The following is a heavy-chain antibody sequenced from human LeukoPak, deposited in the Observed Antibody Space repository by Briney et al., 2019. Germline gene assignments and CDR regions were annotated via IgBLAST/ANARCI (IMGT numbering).Heavy chain of an antibody. V-gene: IGHV1-69*05. CDR1: GGSFSSEA. CDR3: GRKAGDCGGGSCYSIDY. D-gene: IGHD2-15*01. Sequence: SVKVSCKAFGGSFSSEAIGWVRQAPGQGLEWMGGIIPIFGTANYAQKFQGRVTITTDESTSTAYMEVSSLRSEDTAVYYCGRKAGDCGGGSCYSIDYWGQGTLVTVSP. CDR2: IIPIFGTA. J-gene: IGHJ4*02.